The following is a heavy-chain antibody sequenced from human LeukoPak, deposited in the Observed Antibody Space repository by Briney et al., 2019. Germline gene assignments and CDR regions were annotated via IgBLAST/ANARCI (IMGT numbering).Heavy chain of an antibody. CDR2: INQDGSEK. CDR1: GLSFNTYW. D-gene: IGHD5-12*01. Sequence: GGSLRLSCAASGLSFNTYWMTWVRQAPGKGLEWVSNINQDGSEKNYVGSVKGRFTISRDSAKKSLYLQMNSLRAEDTAVYYCGRGPGYRSDYWGQGTLVTVSS. CDR3: GRGPGYRSDY. J-gene: IGHJ4*02. V-gene: IGHV3-7*05.